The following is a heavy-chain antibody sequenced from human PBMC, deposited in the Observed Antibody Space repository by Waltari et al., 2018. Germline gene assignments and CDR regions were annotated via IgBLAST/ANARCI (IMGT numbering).Heavy chain of an antibody. CDR1: GGTFSSYA. Sequence: QVQLVQSGAEVKKPGSSVKVSCKASGGTFSSYAISWVRQAPGQGLEWMGGIIPSLGIENSAQKFQGRVRIPADESTSTAYMGLSSLRSEETAGYYCARDGGGGWYAFDYWGQGTLVTVSS. CDR2: IIPSLGIE. V-gene: IGHV1-69*04. J-gene: IGHJ4*02. D-gene: IGHD6-19*01. CDR3: ARDGGGGWYAFDY.